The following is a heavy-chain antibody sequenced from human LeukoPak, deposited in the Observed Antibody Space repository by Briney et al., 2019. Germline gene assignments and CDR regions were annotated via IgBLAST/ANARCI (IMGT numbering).Heavy chain of an antibody. J-gene: IGHJ5*02. CDR2: IYYSGST. CDR3: ASWGALNILTGQRFDP. V-gene: IGHV4-39*07. D-gene: IGHD3-9*01. CDR1: GGSISSSSYY. Sequence: PSETLSLTCTVSGGSISSSSYYWGWIRQPPGKGLEWIGSIYYSGSTYYNPSLKSRVTISVDTSKNQFSLKLSSVTAADTAVYYCASWGALNILTGQRFDPWGQGTLVTVSS.